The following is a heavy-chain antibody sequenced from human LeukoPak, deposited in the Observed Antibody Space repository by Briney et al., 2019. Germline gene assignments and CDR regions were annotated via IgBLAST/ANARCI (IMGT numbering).Heavy chain of an antibody. CDR1: GGSISSSSYY. J-gene: IGHJ6*03. D-gene: IGHD3-16*01. CDR3: ARGLGGAYYYMDV. V-gene: IGHV4-39*07. CDR2: IYYSGST. Sequence: SETLSLTCTVSGGSISSSSYYWGWIRQPPGKGLEWIGSIYYSGSTYYNPSLKSRVTISVDTSKNQFSLKLSSVTAADTAVYYCARGLGGAYYYMDVWGRGTTVTVSS.